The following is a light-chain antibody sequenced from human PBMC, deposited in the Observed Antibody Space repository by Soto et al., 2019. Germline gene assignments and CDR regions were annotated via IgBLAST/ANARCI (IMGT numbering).Light chain of an antibody. V-gene: IGLV2-14*01. CDR2: EVS. CDR1: SSDVGGYNY. J-gene: IGLJ2*01. Sequence: QSALTQPASVSGSPGQSITISCTGTSSDVGGYNYVSWYQQHPGKAPKLMIYEVSNRPSGVSNRFSGSKSGNTASLTISWLQAEDEADYYCISYTSSSTPVVFGGGTKLTVL. CDR3: ISYTSSSTPVV.